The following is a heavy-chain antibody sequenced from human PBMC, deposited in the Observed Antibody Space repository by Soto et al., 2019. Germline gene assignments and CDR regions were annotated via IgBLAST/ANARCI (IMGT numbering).Heavy chain of an antibody. D-gene: IGHD3-10*01. CDR2: IYYSGST. V-gene: IGHV4-61*08. CDR3: ARASAGGSGSYYYYYYGMDV. J-gene: IGHJ6*02. CDR1: GGSISSGGYY. Sequence: PSETLSLTCTVSGGSISSGGYYWSWIRQHPGKGLEWIGYIYYSGSTNYNPSLKSRVTISVDTSKNQFSLKLSSVTAADTAVYYCARASAGGSGSYYYYYYGMDVWGQGTTVTVSS.